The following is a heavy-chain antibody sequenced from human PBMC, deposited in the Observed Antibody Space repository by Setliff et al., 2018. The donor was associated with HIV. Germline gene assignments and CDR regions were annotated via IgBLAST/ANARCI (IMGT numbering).Heavy chain of an antibody. J-gene: IGHJ4*02. D-gene: IGHD3-22*01. CDR1: GGSISSSSYY. Sequence: SETLSLTCTVSGGSISSSSYYWGWIRQPPGKGLEWIGSIYYSGSTYYNPSLKSRVTISVDTSKNQFSLKLSSVTAADTAVYFCATMNYDSSGYYSDWGQGTRVAVSS. CDR3: ATMNYDSSGYYSD. V-gene: IGHV4-39*01. CDR2: IYYSGST.